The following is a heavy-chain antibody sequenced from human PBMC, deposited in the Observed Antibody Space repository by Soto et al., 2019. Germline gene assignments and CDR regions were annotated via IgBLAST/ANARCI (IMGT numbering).Heavy chain of an antibody. J-gene: IGHJ4*02. V-gene: IGHV2-5*02. CDR2: IYWDDDK. D-gene: IGHD3-3*01. CDR3: AHRVLRTVFGLVTTTAIYFDF. CDR1: GFSLTTSGVG. Sequence: QITLNESGPTLVNPTQTLTLTCTFSGFSLTTSGVGVGWIRQSPGKAPEWLALIYWDDDKRYSPSLKSRLTIPEDTSKNQVVLTMANLDPADTATYYCAHRVLRTVFGLVTTTAIYFDFWGQGTPVAVSS.